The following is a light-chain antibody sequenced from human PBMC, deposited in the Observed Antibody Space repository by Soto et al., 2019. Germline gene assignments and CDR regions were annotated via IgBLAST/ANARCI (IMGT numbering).Light chain of an antibody. V-gene: IGKV3-15*01. CDR3: QQYTNWPRT. CDR2: GAS. Sequence: MSLTTGALSVSTGDTATLSIISCQSVSDNLAWYQQKPGQSPRLLIFGASTRATGIPARFSGSGSGTEFTLTISSLQSEDFAVYYCQQYTNWPRTFGQGTNVDI. J-gene: IGKJ1*01. CDR1: QSVSDN.